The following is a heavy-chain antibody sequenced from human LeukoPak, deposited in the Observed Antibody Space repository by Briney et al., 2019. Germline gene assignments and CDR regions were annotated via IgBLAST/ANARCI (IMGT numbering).Heavy chain of an antibody. J-gene: IGHJ4*02. V-gene: IGHV1-58*02. Sequence: SVRVSCKASGLTFRTSAMQWVRQTRGQGLEWIGWTVLGSGDTNYAQSLKERVAITRDMSTSTAYMELSSLRSEDTAMYYCAAGFSNHGYIYWGQGTLVTVSS. CDR3: AAGFSNHGYIY. CDR2: TVLGSGDT. CDR1: GLTFRTSA. D-gene: IGHD5-12*01.